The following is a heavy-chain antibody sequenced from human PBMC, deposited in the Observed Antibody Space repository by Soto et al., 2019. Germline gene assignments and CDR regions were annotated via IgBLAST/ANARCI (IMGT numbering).Heavy chain of an antibody. D-gene: IGHD4-17*01. Sequence: EVQLVESGGGVVQPGRSLRLSCAASGFTFDEFAMHWVRQAPGKGLEWVSGISWDSDNVAYADSVKGRFTISRDNARNSVSLQMISLSAEDTAFYFCTRSDGDFGLFDYWGHGALVTVSS. CDR2: ISWDSDNV. J-gene: IGHJ4*01. CDR3: TRSDGDFGLFDY. V-gene: IGHV3-9*01. CDR1: GFTFDEFA.